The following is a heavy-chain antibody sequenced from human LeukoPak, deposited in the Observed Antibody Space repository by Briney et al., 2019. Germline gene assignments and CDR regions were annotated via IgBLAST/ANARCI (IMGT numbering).Heavy chain of an antibody. V-gene: IGHV3-7*01. CDR2: IKQDGSEK. CDR1: GFTFSSYW. Sequence: GGSLRLSCAASGFTFSSYWMSWVRQAPGKGLEWVANIKQDGSEKYYVDSVKGRFTISRDNAKNSLYLQMNSLRAEDTAVYYCVSIWFGGLSLGRHEYMDVWGKGTMVTVSS. J-gene: IGHJ6*03. CDR3: VSIWFGGLSLGRHEYMDV. D-gene: IGHD3-10*01.